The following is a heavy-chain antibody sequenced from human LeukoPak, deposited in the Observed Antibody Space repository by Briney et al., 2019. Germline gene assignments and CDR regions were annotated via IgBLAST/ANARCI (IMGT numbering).Heavy chain of an antibody. CDR1: GDSISSGGYY. CDR3: ARLEDIVATPTR. V-gene: IGHV4-31*03. D-gene: IGHD5-12*01. CDR2: IYYSGST. J-gene: IGHJ4*02. Sequence: SETLSLTCTVSGDSISSGGYYWSWIRQHPGKGLEWIGYIYYSGSTYYNPSLKSRVTISVDTSKNQFSLKLSSVTAADTAAYYCARLEDIVATPTRWGQGTLVTVSS.